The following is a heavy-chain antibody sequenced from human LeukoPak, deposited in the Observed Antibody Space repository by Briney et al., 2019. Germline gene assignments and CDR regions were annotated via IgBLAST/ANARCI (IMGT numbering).Heavy chain of an antibody. CDR3: ARGITMVRGATIGY. CDR1: GYTFTSYD. Sequence: GASVKVSCKASGYTFTSYDINWVRQATGQGLGWMGWMNPNSGNTGYAQKFQGGVTMTRNTSISTACMELSSLRSEDTAVYYCARGITMVRGATIGYWGQGTLVTVSS. D-gene: IGHD3-10*01. V-gene: IGHV1-8*01. J-gene: IGHJ4*02. CDR2: MNPNSGNT.